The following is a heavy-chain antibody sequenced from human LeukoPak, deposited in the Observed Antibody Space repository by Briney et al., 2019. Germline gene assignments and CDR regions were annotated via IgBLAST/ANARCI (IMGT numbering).Heavy chain of an antibody. D-gene: IGHD2-2*01. CDR1: GYSFTSYW. CDR3: ARLGCSSTSCYVGKYYYYGMDV. J-gene: IGHJ6*04. CDR2: IYPGDSAT. Sequence: GESLKISCKGSGYSFTSYWIGWVRQMPGKGLEWMGIIYPGDSATRYSPSFQGQVTISADKSISTAYLQWSSLKASDTAMYYCARLGCSSTSCYVGKYYYYGMDVWGKGTTVTVSS. V-gene: IGHV5-51*01.